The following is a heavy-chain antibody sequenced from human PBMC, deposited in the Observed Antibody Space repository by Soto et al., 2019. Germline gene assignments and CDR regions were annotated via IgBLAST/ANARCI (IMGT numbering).Heavy chain of an antibody. V-gene: IGHV3-23*01. J-gene: IGHJ4*02. D-gene: IGHD6-13*01. CDR3: AKSSVWYPYFDS. Sequence: QLLESGGDLVQPGGSLRLSCAASEFSFDDYAMSWVRQAPGKGLEWVSSITYTGVSTYYADSVKGRFTISRDNSRDTLFLQMNSLRAEDTAIYYCAKSSVWYPYFDSWGQGTLVTVSS. CDR1: EFSFDDYA. CDR2: ITYTGVST.